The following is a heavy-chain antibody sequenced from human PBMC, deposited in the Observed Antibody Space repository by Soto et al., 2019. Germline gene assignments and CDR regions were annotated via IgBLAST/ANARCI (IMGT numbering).Heavy chain of an antibody. Sequence: PGGSLRLSCAASGFSFSSYSMHWVRQAPGKGLEWVAVVSFDGSNKYYANSVKDRFTVSRDNSKNTMYLQMNSLKTEDTAVYYCTTLSITIFGVALMNVWGQGTTVTVSS. CDR2: VSFDGSNK. CDR3: TTLSITIFGVALMNV. J-gene: IGHJ6*02. CDR1: GFSFSSYS. V-gene: IGHV3-30-3*01. D-gene: IGHD3-3*01.